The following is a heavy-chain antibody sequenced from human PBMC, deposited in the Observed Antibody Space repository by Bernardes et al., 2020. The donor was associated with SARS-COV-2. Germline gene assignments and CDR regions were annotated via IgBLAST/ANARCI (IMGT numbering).Heavy chain of an antibody. Sequence: SATLSLTCTVSGGSISSYYWSWIRQPPGKGLEWIGYIYYSGSTNYNPSLKSRVTISVDTSKNQFSLKLSSVTAADTAVYYCARGGIVVVNWGQGTLVTVSS. CDR1: GGSISSYY. V-gene: IGHV4-59*01. CDR3: ARGGIVVVN. CDR2: IYYSGST. J-gene: IGHJ4*02. D-gene: IGHD2-21*01.